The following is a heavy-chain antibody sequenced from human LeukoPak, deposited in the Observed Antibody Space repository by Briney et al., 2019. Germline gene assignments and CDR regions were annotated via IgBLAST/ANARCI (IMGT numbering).Heavy chain of an antibody. D-gene: IGHD4-17*01. J-gene: IGHJ4*02. CDR2: ISWNSGSI. V-gene: IGHV3-9*01. CDR3: AKDLGPTVTISRGFDY. CDR1: GFTFDDYA. Sequence: GGSLRLSCAASGFTFDDYAMHWVRQAPGKGLEWVSGISWNSGSIGYADSVKGRFTISRDNAKNSLYLQMNSLRAEDTALYYCAKDLGPTVTISRGFDYRGQGTLVTVSS.